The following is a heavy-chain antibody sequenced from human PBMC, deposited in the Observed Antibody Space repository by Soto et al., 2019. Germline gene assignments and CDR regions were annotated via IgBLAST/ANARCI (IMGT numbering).Heavy chain of an antibody. Sequence: PVKVSCKASGFTFTSSAVQWVRQARGQRLEWIGWIVVGSGNTNYAQKFQERVTITRDMSTSTAYMELSSLRSEDTAVYYCAAPAIAAAGTGGENYYYYGMDVWGQGTTVTVSS. CDR3: AAPAIAAAGTGGENYYYYGMDV. CDR1: GFTFTSSA. V-gene: IGHV1-58*01. J-gene: IGHJ6*02. CDR2: IVVGSGNT. D-gene: IGHD6-13*01.